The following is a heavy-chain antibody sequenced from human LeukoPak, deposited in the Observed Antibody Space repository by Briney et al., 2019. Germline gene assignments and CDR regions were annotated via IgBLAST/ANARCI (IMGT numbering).Heavy chain of an antibody. CDR3: ASRVSRQQLVLRAFDI. J-gene: IGHJ3*02. D-gene: IGHD6-13*01. CDR2: INHSGST. V-gene: IGHV4-34*01. CDR1: GGSFSGYY. Sequence: PSETLSLTCAVYGGSFSGYYWSWIRQPPGKGPEWIGEINHSGSTNYNPSLESRVTISVDTSKNQFSLKLSSVTAADTAVYYCASRVSRQQLVLRAFDIWGQGTMVTVSS.